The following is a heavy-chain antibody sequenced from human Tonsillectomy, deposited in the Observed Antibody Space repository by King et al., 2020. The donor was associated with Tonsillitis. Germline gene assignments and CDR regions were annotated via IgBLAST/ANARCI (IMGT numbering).Heavy chain of an antibody. CDR1: GFTFSSYS. CDR2: ISSSSSYI. V-gene: IGHV3-21*01. CDR3: ARDTLVRFLEWFPNDWFDP. J-gene: IGHJ5*02. D-gene: IGHD3-3*01. Sequence: VQLVESGGGLVKPGGSLRLSCAASGFTFSSYSMNWVRQAPGKGLEWVSSISSSSSYIYYADSVKGRFTISRDNAKNSLYLQMNSLRAEDTAVYYCARDTLVRFLEWFPNDWFDPWGQGTLVTVSS.